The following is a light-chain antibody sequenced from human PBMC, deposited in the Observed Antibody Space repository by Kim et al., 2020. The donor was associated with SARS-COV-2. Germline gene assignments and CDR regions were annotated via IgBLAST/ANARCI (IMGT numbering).Light chain of an antibody. V-gene: IGKV4-1*01. J-gene: IGKJ4*01. Sequence: RATINGKSSQSVLYSSNNKNYLAWYQQKPGQPPKLLIYWASTRESGVPDRFSGSGSGTDFTLTISSLQAEDVAVYYCQQYYRTPLTFGGGTKVEI. CDR3: QQYYRTPLT. CDR2: WAS. CDR1: QSVLYSSNNKNY.